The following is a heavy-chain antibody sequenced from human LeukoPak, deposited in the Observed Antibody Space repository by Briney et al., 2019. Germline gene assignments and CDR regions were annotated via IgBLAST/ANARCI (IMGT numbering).Heavy chain of an antibody. J-gene: IGHJ4*02. CDR2: INPNSGGT. V-gene: IGHV1-2*06. D-gene: IGHD1-26*01. CDR3: ARVGVGATSPFGY. Sequence: GASVKVSCKASGYTFTGYYMHWVRQAPGQGLEWMGRINPNSGGTNYAQKFQGRVTMNRETSSSTAYMELSRLRSDDTAVYYCARVGVGATSPFGYWGQGTLVTVSS. CDR1: GYTFTGYY.